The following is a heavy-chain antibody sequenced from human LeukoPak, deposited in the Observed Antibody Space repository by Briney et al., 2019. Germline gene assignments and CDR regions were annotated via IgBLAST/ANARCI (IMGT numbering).Heavy chain of an antibody. J-gene: IGHJ4*02. CDR1: GFTFSSSA. CDR3: ARGGSFDY. CDR2: ISGSGGST. V-gene: IGHV3-23*01. Sequence: GGSLRLSCAASGFTFSSSAMSWVRQAPGKGLEWVSTISGSGGSTYYADSVKGRFTISRDNSKNTLYLQMNSLRAEDTAIYYCARGGSFDYWGQGTLVTASS. D-gene: IGHD6-19*01.